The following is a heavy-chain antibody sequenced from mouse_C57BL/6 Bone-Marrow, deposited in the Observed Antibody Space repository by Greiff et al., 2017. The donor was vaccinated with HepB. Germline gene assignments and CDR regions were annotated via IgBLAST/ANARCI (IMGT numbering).Heavy chain of an antibody. CDR3: ARDGYSWYFDV. D-gene: IGHD2-3*01. CDR1: GNTFTDYY. J-gene: IGHJ1*03. V-gene: IGHV1-26*01. Sequence: EVQLQQSGPELVKPGASVKISCKASGNTFTDYYMNWVKQSHGKSLEWIGDINPNNGGTSYNQKFKGKATLTVDKSSSTAYMELRSLTSEDSAVYYCARDGYSWYFDVWGTGTTVTVSS. CDR2: INPNNGGT.